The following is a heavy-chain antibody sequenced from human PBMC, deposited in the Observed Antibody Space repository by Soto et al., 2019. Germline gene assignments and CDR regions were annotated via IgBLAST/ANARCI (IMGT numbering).Heavy chain of an antibody. CDR3: ARDDGDFGVVIMYY. Sequence: QVQLVESGGGVVQPGRSLRLSCAASGFTFSSYAVHWVRQTPGKGLEWVAVISYDGSNKYYADSVKGRFTISRDNSKNTLYLQMNSLRAEDTAVYYCARDDGDFGVVIMYYWGQGTLVNVSS. J-gene: IGHJ4*02. D-gene: IGHD3-3*01. V-gene: IGHV3-30-3*01. CDR1: GFTFSSYA. CDR2: ISYDGSNK.